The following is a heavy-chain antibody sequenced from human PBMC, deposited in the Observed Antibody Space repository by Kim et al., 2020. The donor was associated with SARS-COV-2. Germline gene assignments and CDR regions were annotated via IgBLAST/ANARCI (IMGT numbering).Heavy chain of an antibody. J-gene: IGHJ3*02. CDR3: ARLTRRNILTGQSPKAFDI. D-gene: IGHD3-9*01. V-gene: IGHV5-51*01. CDR2: IYPGDSDT. CDR1: GYSFTSYW. Sequence: GESLKISCKGSGYSFTSYWIGWVRQMPGKGLEWMGIIYPGDSDTRYSPSFQGQVTISADKSISTAYLQWSSLKASDTAMYYCARLTRRNILTGQSPKAFDIWGQGTMVTVSS.